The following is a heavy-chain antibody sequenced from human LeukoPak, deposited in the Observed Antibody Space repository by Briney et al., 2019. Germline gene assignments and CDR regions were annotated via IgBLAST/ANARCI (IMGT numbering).Heavy chain of an antibody. CDR3: ARESSSVAFDI. V-gene: IGHV3-30-3*01. J-gene: IGHJ3*02. CDR1: GFTFSSYA. CDR2: IPYDGSNK. D-gene: IGHD3-22*01. Sequence: GRSLRLSCAASGFTFSSYAMHWVRQAPGKGLEWVAVIPYDGSNKYYADSVKGRFTISRDNSKNTLYLQMNSLRAEDTAVYYCARESSSVAFDIWGQGTMVTVSS.